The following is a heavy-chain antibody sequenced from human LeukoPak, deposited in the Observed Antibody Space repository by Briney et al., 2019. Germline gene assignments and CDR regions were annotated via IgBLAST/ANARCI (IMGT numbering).Heavy chain of an antibody. D-gene: IGHD1-26*01. CDR1: GGSFSGYY. Sequence: SETLSLTCAVYGGSFSGYYWSWIRQPPGKGLEWIGEIYHSGSTNYNPSLKSRVTISVDKSKNQFSLKLSSVTAADTAVYYCAREAGIVGAASLDYWGQGTLVTVSS. CDR2: IYHSGST. CDR3: AREAGIVGAASLDY. V-gene: IGHV4-34*01. J-gene: IGHJ4*02.